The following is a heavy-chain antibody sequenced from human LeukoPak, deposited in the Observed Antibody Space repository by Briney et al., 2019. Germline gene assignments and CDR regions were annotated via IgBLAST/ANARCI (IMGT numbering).Heavy chain of an antibody. CDR2: IYYSGST. D-gene: IGHD6-13*01. J-gene: IGHJ3*02. Sequence: SETPSLTCTVSGGSISWSSYYWGWIRQPPGKGLERIASIYYSGSTFYNPSLKSRVTISSDTSKNQFSLKLSSVTAADTAVYYCARLSGAAAGEDAFDIWGQGTMVTVSS. CDR3: ARLSGAAAGEDAFDI. V-gene: IGHV4-39*01. CDR1: GGSISWSSYY.